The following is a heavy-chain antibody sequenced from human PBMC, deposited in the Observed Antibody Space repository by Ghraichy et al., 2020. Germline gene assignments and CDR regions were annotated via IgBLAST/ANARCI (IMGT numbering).Heavy chain of an antibody. V-gene: IGHV1-69*13. Sequence: SVQVSCKASGGAFSNYGVSWVRQAPGQGPEWMGGIIPMFGTPNYAEKLQDRVTITADESTNTVYMELRSLTSEDTAIYYCARGDVYGDYGAIDSWGQGTLVTVTS. CDR3: ARGDVYGDYGAIDS. D-gene: IGHD4-17*01. J-gene: IGHJ4*02. CDR1: GGAFSNYG. CDR2: IIPMFGTP.